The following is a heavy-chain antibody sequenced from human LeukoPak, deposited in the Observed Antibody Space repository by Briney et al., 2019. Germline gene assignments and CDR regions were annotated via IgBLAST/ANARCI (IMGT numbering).Heavy chain of an antibody. J-gene: IGHJ4*02. D-gene: IGHD3-10*01. Sequence: PGGSLRLSCAASGFTFSSYAMSWVRQAPGKGLEWVSAISGSGGSTYYADSVKGRFTISRDNSKNTLYLQMNSLRAEGTAVYYCAKDVIALLDRRTRHYWGQGTLVTVS. V-gene: IGHV3-23*01. CDR3: AKDVIALLDRRTRHY. CDR2: ISGSGGST. CDR1: GFTFSSYA.